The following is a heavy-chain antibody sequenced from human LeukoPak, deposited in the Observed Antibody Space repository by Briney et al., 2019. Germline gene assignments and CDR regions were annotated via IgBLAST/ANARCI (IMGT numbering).Heavy chain of an antibody. CDR1: GFTFSSYS. CDR3: ARGGMYHYYYYGMDV. CDR2: ISSSSSTI. V-gene: IGHV3-48*04. Sequence: GGSLRLSCAASGFTFSSYSMNWVRQAPGKGLEWVSYISSSSSTIYYADSVKGRFTISRDNAKNSLYLQMNSLRAEDTAVYYCARGGMYHYYYYGMDVWGQGTTVTVSS. D-gene: IGHD2-8*01. J-gene: IGHJ6*02.